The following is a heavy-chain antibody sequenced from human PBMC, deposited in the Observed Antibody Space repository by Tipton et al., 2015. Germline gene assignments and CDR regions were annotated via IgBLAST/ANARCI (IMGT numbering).Heavy chain of an antibody. CDR2: MNPISGNT. J-gene: IGHJ6*02. CDR3: ARGQKRVWGRRGAYYYYGMDV. CDR1: GYTFTSYD. Sequence: QVQLVQSGAEVKKPGASVKVSCKASGYTFTSYDINWVRQATGQGLEWMGWMNPISGNTGYAQKFQGRVTMTRNTSISTAYMELSSLKSEDTAVCYCARGQKRVWGRRGAYYYYGMDVWGQGTTVTVSS. V-gene: IGHV1-8*01. D-gene: IGHD3-16*01.